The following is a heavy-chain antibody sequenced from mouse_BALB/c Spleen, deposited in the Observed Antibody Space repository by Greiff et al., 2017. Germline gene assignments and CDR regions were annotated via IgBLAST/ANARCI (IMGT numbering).Heavy chain of an antibody. CDR1: GFTFNTYA. V-gene: IGHV10-1*02. D-gene: IGHD2-14*01. CDR3: VRHDPYRYNYYAMDY. CDR2: IRSKSNNYAT. Sequence: EVKLVESGGGLVQPKGSLKLSCAASGFTFNTYAMNWVRQAPGKGLEWVARIRSKSNNYATYYADSVKDRFTISRDDSQSMLYLQMNNLKTEDTAMYYWVRHDPYRYNYYAMDYWGQGTSVTVSS. J-gene: IGHJ4*01.